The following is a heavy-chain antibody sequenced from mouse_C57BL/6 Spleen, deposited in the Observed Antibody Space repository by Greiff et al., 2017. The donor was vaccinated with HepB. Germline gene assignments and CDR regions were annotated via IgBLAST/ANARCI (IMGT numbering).Heavy chain of an antibody. CDR3: ARKGTTVVDLYLDV. CDR1: GYTFTSYW. D-gene: IGHD1-1*01. J-gene: IGHJ1*03. V-gene: IGHV1-61*01. Sequence: QVQLQQPGAELVRPGSSVKLSCKASGYTFTSYWMDWVKQRPGQGLEWIGNIYPSDSETHYNQKFKDKATLTVDKSSSTAYMQLSSLTSEDSAVYYCARKGTTVVDLYLDVWGTGTTVTVSS. CDR2: IYPSDSET.